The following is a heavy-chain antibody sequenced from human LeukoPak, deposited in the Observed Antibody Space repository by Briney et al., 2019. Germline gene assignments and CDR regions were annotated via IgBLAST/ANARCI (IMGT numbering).Heavy chain of an antibody. CDR1: GGSISSYY. J-gene: IGHJ5*02. CDR3: ASGAYYYGSGTGWFDP. Sequence: ETLSLTCTVAGGSISSYYWSWIRQPPGKGLERIGYIYCSGSTNYNPSLTSRVTISVDTSKNQFSLKLSAVTAADTAVYYCASGAYYYGSGTGWFDPWGQGTLVTVSS. V-gene: IGHV4-59*01. D-gene: IGHD3-10*01. CDR2: IYCSGST.